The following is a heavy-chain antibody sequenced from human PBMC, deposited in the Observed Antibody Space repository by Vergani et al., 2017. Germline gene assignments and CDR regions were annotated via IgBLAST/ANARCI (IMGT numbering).Heavy chain of an antibody. J-gene: IGHJ6*03. CDR2: INPSGGST. D-gene: IGHD2-2*01. Sequence: QVQLVQSGAEVKKPGASVKVSCKASGYTFTSYYMHWVRQAPGQGLEWMGIINPSGGSTSYAQKFQGRVTMTRDTSTSTVYMELSSLRSEDTAVYYCARAPAFYCRSTSCADHYYYYMDVWGKGTTVTVSS. CDR1: GYTFTSYY. V-gene: IGHV1-46*01. CDR3: ARAPAFYCRSTSCADHYYYYMDV.